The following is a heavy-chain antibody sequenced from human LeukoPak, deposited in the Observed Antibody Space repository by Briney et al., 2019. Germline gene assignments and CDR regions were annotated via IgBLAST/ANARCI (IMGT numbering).Heavy chain of an antibody. CDR1: GGSISSGGYY. CDR3: ARVLSGSNFDY. J-gene: IGHJ4*02. D-gene: IGHD3-22*01. V-gene: IGHV4-39*07. Sequence: SETLSLTCTVSGGSISSGGYYWSWVRQPPGKGLEWIAEIYHSGSTNYNPSLKSRVTISVDKSKNQFSLRLSSVTAADTAVYYCARVLSGSNFDYWGQGTLVTVSS. CDR2: IYHSGST.